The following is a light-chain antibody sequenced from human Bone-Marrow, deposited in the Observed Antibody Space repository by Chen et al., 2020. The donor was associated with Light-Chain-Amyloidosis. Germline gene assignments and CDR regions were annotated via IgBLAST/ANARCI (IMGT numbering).Light chain of an antibody. CDR2: DDS. CDR3: QGWDRSSDRPV. V-gene: IGLV3-21*02. Sequence: SYVLTQPSSVSVAPGQTATLACGGNNIGSTSVHWYQQTPGQAPLLVVYDDSDRPSGIPERLSGSNSGNTATLTISRVEAGEEADYYCQGWDRSSDRPVFGGGTKLTVL. J-gene: IGLJ3*02. CDR1: NIGSTS.